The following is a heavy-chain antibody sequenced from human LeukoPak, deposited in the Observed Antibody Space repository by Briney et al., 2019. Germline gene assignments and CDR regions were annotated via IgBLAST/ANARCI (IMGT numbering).Heavy chain of an antibody. V-gene: IGHV4-38-2*02. CDR2: IYHSGST. CDR1: GYSISSGYY. D-gene: IGHD6-13*01. J-gene: IGHJ5*02. Sequence: SVTLSLTCAVSGYSISSGYYWGWIRQPPGKGLEWIGSIYHSGSTYCNPSLKSRVTISVDTSKNQFSLKLSSVTAADTAVYYCARDRAGIAAAGSWSWFDPWGQGTLVTVSS. CDR3: ARDRAGIAAAGSWSWFDP.